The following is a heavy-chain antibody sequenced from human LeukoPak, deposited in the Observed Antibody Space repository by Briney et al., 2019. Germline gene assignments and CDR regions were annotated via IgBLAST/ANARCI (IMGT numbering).Heavy chain of an antibody. V-gene: IGHV4-61*01. CDR1: GGSISSSIYY. CDR3: ARDRYGALDY. D-gene: IGHD1-1*01. CDR2: IYYSGST. Sequence: SETLSLTCTVSGGSISSSIYYWGWIRQPPGKGLEWIGYIYYSGSTNYNPSLKSRVTISVDTSKNQFSLKLSSVTAADTAVYYCARDRYGALDYWGQGTLVTVSS. J-gene: IGHJ4*02.